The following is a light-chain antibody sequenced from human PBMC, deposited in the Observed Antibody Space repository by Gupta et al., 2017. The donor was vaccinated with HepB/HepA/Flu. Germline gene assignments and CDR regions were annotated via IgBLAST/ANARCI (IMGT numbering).Light chain of an antibody. Sequence: DLVMTQSPDSLAVSLGERATINCKSGQSVLYSSNNKNYLAWYQQKPGQPPKLLIYWASTRESGVPDRFSGSGSGTDFTLTINSLQAEDVAVYYCQQYYSTPRSFGQGTKVEIK. CDR2: WAS. V-gene: IGKV4-1*01. CDR1: QSVLYSSNNKNY. J-gene: IGKJ2*03. CDR3: QQYYSTPRS.